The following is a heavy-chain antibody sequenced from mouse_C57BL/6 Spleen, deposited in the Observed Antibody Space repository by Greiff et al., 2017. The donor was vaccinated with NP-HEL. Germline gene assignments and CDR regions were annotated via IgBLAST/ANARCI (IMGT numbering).Heavy chain of an antibody. J-gene: IGHJ1*03. CDR1: GFTFSDYY. Sequence: EVKLVESGGGLVQPGGSLKLSCAASGFTFSDYYMYWVRQTPEKRLEWVAYISNGGGSTYYPDTVTGRFTLSRDNAKNTLYLQMSRLKSEDTAMYYCARPLTGSSYWYFDVWGTGTTVTVSS. CDR3: ARPLTGSSYWYFDV. D-gene: IGHD4-1*01. CDR2: ISNGGGST. V-gene: IGHV5-12*01.